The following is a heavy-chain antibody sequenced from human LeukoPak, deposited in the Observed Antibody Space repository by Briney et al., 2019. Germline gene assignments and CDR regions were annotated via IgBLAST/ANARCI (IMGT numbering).Heavy chain of an antibody. CDR3: ARDQDTSGLFDY. CDR1: GFTFSSYG. Sequence: GGSLRLSCAASGFTFSSYGMHWVRQAPGKGLDWVAVISYDGSNKYYADSVKGRFTISRDNSKNTLYLQMNSLRAEDTAVFYCARDQDTSGLFDYWGQGTLVTVSS. V-gene: IGHV3-30*03. J-gene: IGHJ4*02. CDR2: ISYDGSNK. D-gene: IGHD3-22*01.